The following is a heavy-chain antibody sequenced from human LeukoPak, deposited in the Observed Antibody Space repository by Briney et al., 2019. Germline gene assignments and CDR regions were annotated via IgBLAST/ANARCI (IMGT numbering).Heavy chain of an antibody. CDR3: ARHAAVEGSDGWSPLWWFDP. D-gene: IGHD5-24*01. V-gene: IGHV4-61*05. J-gene: IGHJ5*02. CDR1: GVSISSSSSY. CDR2: MHHSGST. Sequence: SETLSLTCTVSGVSISSSSSYWSWIRQPPGKGLEWIGYMHHSGSTKHNPYLKSRVTISVDTSKSQFSLKLSSVTAADTAVYYCARHAAVEGSDGWSPLWWFDPWGQGTLVTVSS.